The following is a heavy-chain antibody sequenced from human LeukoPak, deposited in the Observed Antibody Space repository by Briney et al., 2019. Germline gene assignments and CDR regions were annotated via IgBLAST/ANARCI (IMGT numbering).Heavy chain of an antibody. V-gene: IGHV4-4*07. CDR3: ARDSPDGYSHEHYYYYMDV. CDR1: GDSLNGKY. D-gene: IGHD5-24*01. J-gene: IGHJ6*03. CDR2: IHSGGST. Sequence: ASETLSLTCSVSGDSLNGKYWVWIRHPAGKALEWLGRIHSGGSTNYNPSLRSRLSFSIDTSRNQFSLWLTSVTAADTAIYYCARDSPDGYSHEHYYYYMDVWGRGTTVTVSS.